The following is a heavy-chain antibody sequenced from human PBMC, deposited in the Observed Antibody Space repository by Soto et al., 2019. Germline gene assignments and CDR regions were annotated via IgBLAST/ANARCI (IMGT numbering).Heavy chain of an antibody. V-gene: IGHV3-23*01. CDR2: VSGSGGST. CDR3: ARHRSYNSGFFDY. Sequence: PGGSLRLSCAASGFTFDNYGMSWVRQAPGKGLEWVSTVSGSGGSTYYAASVKGRFTISREYSKNTTYLQMNSLRAEDTAVYFCARHRSYNSGFFDYWSQGTLVTVSS. CDR1: GFTFDNYG. J-gene: IGHJ4*02. D-gene: IGHD5-12*01.